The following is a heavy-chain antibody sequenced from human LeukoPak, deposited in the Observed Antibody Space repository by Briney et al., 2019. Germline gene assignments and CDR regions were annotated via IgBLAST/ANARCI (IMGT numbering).Heavy chain of an antibody. J-gene: IGHJ4*02. CDR1: GFTFSSYG. V-gene: IGHV3-30*18. CDR2: ISCDGSHK. CDR3: AKSKGLVVVGGTFDY. Sequence: GGSLRLSCAASGFTFSSYGMHWVRQAPGKGLEWVAVISCDGSHKYYAESVKGRFTISRDNSKNTLYLQMNSLRAEDTAVYYCAKSKGLVVVGGTFDYWGLGTLVTVSS. D-gene: IGHD2-15*01.